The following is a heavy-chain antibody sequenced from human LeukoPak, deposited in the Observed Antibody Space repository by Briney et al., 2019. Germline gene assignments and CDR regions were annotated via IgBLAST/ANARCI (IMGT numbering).Heavy chain of an antibody. CDR1: GGSISSGGYY. D-gene: IGHD3-10*01. J-gene: IGHJ5*02. V-gene: IGHV4-31*03. Sequence: PSQTLSLSCTVSGGSISSGGYYWSWIRQHPGKGLEWIGYIYYSGSTYYNPSPKSRVTISVDTSKNQFSLKLSSVTAADTAVYYCARAPTAFGELPFGWFDPWAREPWSPSPQ. CDR3: ARAPTAFGELPFGWFDP. CDR2: IYYSGST.